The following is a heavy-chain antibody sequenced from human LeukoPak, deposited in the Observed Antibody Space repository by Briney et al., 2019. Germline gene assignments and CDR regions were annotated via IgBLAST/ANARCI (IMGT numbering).Heavy chain of an antibody. CDR3: ARVYHGSGFGDY. J-gene: IGHJ4*02. V-gene: IGHV3-21*01. Sequence: GGSLRLSCAASGFTFSSYSMNWVRQAPGKGLEWVSSISSSSSYIYYADPVKGRFTISRDNAKNSLYLQMNSLRAEDTAVYYCARVYHGSGFGDYWGQGTLVTVSS. CDR2: ISSSSSYI. D-gene: IGHD3-10*01. CDR1: GFTFSSYS.